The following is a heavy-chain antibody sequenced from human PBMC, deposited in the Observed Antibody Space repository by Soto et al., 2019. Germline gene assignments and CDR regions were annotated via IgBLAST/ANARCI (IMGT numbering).Heavy chain of an antibody. D-gene: IGHD3-9*01. CDR2: IYYRGNT. V-gene: IGHV4-39*01. CDR1: GDSINSDNYY. Sequence: QLQLQESGPGLVKPSEALSLTCSVSGDSINSDNYYWGWIRQPPGKGLEWIGSIYYRGNTYYNPSLKTRVTISLDESKSQFYLKLNSVTAADSAVYFCARLEGLATISYYFDYWGQGTLVTVSS. J-gene: IGHJ4*02. CDR3: ARLEGLATISYYFDY.